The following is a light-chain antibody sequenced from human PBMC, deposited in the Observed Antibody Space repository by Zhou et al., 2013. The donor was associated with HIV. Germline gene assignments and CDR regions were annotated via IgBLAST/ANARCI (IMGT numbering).Light chain of an antibody. J-gene: IGKJ4*02. V-gene: IGKV3-20*01. CDR1: QSLSSTY. CDR3: QQYDTSPVT. CDR2: AIS. Sequence: ETVLTQFPAFLSLSPGERATLSCWANQSLSSTYLSWFQQKLGQPPRLLLYAISRRAIGTPDRFSGSGSGTDFTLTISRLEPEDFAVYYCQQYDTSPVTFGLGTKVEIK.